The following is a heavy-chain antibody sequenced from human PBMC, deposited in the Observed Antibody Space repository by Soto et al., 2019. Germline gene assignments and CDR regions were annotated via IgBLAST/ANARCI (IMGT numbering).Heavy chain of an antibody. CDR1: GGSVSSGSYY. V-gene: IGHV4-61*01. J-gene: IGHJ4*02. CDR2: IYYSGST. Sequence: SETLSLTCTVSGGSVSSGSYYWSWIRQPPGKGLEWIGYIYYSGSTNYNPSLKSRVTISVDTSKNQFSLKLSSVTAADTAVYYCARVGKPSDSSGYFDYWGQGTLVTVSS. D-gene: IGHD3-22*01. CDR3: ARVGKPSDSSGYFDY.